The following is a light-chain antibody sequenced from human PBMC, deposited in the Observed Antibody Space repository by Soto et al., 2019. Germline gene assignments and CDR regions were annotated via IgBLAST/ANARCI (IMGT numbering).Light chain of an antibody. V-gene: IGKV3-15*01. CDR3: QQYNNWPPWT. J-gene: IGKJ1*01. CDR2: GAS. Sequence: EIVMTQSPATLSVSPGERATLSCRASQSVSSNLAGYQQKPGQAPRLLIYGASTRATGIPARLSGSGSGTEFTLTISSLQSEDFAVYYCQQYNNWPPWTVGQGTKVEIK. CDR1: QSVSSN.